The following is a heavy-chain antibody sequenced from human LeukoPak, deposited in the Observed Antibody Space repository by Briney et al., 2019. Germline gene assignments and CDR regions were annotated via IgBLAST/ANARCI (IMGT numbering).Heavy chain of an antibody. V-gene: IGHV3-30*04. CDR1: GFSFSDHT. CDR3: ARDRLLRGLHTSFDY. CDR2: ISFDGSNK. Sequence: GGSLRLSCAASGFSFSDHTMHWVRQAPGKGLEWVALISFDGSNKYYTDSVKGRFTSSRDNSKNTLYLQMNSLRTEDTAIYYCARDRLLRGLHTSFDYWGQGTLVTVSS. J-gene: IGHJ4*02. D-gene: IGHD3-10*01.